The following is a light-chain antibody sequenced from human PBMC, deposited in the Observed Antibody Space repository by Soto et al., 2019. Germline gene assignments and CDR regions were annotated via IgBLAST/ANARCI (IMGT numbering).Light chain of an antibody. CDR2: AAS. Sequence: DIQLTQSPSFLSASVGDRVTITCRASQGISSFLAWYHQKPGKAPKLLIYAASTLQSGVPSRFSGGGSGTEFTLTISSLQPEDFATYYCQQLNSYPLTFGGGTKVEI. CDR1: QGISSF. J-gene: IGKJ4*01. CDR3: QQLNSYPLT. V-gene: IGKV1-9*01.